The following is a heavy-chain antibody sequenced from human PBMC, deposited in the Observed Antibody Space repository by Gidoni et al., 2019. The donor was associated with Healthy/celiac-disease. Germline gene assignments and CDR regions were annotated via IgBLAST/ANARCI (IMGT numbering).Heavy chain of an antibody. V-gene: IGHV6-1*01. CDR1: GDSVSSNSVA. CDR2: TFYRSKLYN. Sequence: QVQLQQSGPGLVKPSQTLSLTCAISGDSVSSNSVAWNWIRQSPSRGLEWLGRTFYRSKLYNDYAVSVKSRITINPDTSKNQFSLQLNSVTPEDTAVYYCARDRRDIVVLQDGMDVWGRGTTVTVSS. J-gene: IGHJ6*02. D-gene: IGHD2-15*01. CDR3: ARDRRDIVVLQDGMDV.